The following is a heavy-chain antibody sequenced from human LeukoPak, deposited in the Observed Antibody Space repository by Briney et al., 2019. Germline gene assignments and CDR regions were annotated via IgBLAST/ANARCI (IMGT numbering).Heavy chain of an antibody. V-gene: IGHV4-4*07. D-gene: IGHD1-1*01. CDR1: GGSISSYY. CDR3: SRSAKVRVYYYYMDD. Sequence: PSETLSLTCTVSGGSISSYYCSWMRQPAGKGLEWIGGIYTTGSTNYNPSLKSQVTMSVDTSKTQFSLRLSSVTAAATAVYYCSRSAKVRVYYYYMDDWGKGTTVTVSS. CDR2: IYTTGST. J-gene: IGHJ6*03.